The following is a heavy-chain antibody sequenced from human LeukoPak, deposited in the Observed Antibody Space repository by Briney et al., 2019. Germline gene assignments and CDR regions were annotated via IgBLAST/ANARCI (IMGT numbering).Heavy chain of an antibody. CDR3: ARRYGSGSSGTFDY. Sequence: SETLSLTCTVSGGSISSYYWSWIRQPPGKGLGWIAYIYYSGSTNYNPSLKSRVTISVDTSKNQFSLKLSSVTAADTAVYYCARRYGSGSSGTFDYWGQGTLVTVSS. D-gene: IGHD3-10*01. J-gene: IGHJ4*02. CDR1: GGSISSYY. V-gene: IGHV4-59*01. CDR2: IYYSGST.